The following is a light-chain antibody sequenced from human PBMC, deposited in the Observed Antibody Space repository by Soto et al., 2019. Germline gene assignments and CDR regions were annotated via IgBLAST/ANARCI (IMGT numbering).Light chain of an antibody. Sequence: QSALTQPRSVSGSPGQSVTISCTGTSYDVGGYNYVSWYQQHPGKAPKLMIYDVTKRPSGVPDRFSGSKSGSTASLTISGLQAEDEADYYCSSYAGSYTAVFGTGTQLTVL. CDR1: SYDVGGYNY. CDR3: SSYAGSYTAV. CDR2: DVT. V-gene: IGLV2-11*01. J-gene: IGLJ1*01.